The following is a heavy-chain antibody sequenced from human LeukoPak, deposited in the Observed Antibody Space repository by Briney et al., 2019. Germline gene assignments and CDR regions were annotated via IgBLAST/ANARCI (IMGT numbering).Heavy chain of an antibody. CDR2: ISSSGSTI. CDR3: ARDGVGADGIDY. J-gene: IGHJ4*02. CDR1: GFTFSSYE. V-gene: IGHV3-48*03. D-gene: IGHD1-26*01. Sequence: GGSLRLSCAASGFTFSSYEMNWVRQAPGKGLEWVSYISSSGSTIYYADSVKGRFTISRDNAKNSLYLQMNSLRAEDTAVYYCARDGVGADGIDYWGQGTLVSVSS.